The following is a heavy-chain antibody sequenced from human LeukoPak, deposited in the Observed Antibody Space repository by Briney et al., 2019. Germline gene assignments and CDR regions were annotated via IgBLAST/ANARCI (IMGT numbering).Heavy chain of an antibody. CDR2: INPTGTST. V-gene: IGHV1-46*01. Sequence: ALVKVSCKASGYTFTSHYMHWVRQAPGQGLEWMGLINPTGTSTGYAQKFQGRVTMTRDMSTSTDYMELSSLRSEDTAIYYCARDNSVGDTAWWFDPWGQGTLVTVSS. CDR1: GYTFTSHY. D-gene: IGHD3-16*01. J-gene: IGHJ5*02. CDR3: ARDNSVGDTAWWFDP.